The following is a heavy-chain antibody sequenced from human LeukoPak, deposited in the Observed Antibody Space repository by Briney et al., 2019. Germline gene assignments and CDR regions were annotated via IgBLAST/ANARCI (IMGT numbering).Heavy chain of an antibody. CDR1: GGSISSSSYY. D-gene: IGHD6-13*01. CDR3: GSPIAAAGRGGDY. Sequence: SETLSLTCTVSGGSISSSSYYWGWIRQPPGKGLEWIGSIYYSGSTYYNPSLKSRVTISVDTSKNQFSLKLSSVTAADTAVYYCGSPIAAAGRGGDYWGQGTLVTVSS. CDR2: IYYSGST. J-gene: IGHJ4*02. V-gene: IGHV4-39*01.